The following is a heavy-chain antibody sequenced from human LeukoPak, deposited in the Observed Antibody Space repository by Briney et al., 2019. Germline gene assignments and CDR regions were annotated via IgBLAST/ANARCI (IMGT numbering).Heavy chain of an antibody. CDR3: ARHGSTDYFDY. D-gene: IGHD2-2*03. V-gene: IGHV4-39*01. J-gene: IGHJ4*02. Sequence: NPSETLSLTCAVSGGSLSSTTSYWGWIRQPPGKGLEWIGRIYYSGSTFYNPSLKSRVTISVDTSKNHFSLRLSCVTAADGALYYCARHGSTDYFDYWGQGTPVTVSS. CDR2: IYYSGST. CDR1: GGSLSSTTSY.